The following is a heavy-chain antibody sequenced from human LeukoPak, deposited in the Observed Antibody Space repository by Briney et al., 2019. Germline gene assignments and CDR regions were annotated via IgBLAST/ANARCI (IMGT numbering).Heavy chain of an antibody. Sequence: PSETLSLTCTVSGGSISSYYCSWIRQPPGKGLEWIGYIYYSGSTNYNPSLKSRVTISVDTSKNQFSLKLSSVTAADTAVYYCARDYYYYMDVWGKGTTVTVSS. CDR2: IYYSGST. CDR1: GGSISSYY. V-gene: IGHV4-59*01. CDR3: ARDYYYYMDV. J-gene: IGHJ6*03.